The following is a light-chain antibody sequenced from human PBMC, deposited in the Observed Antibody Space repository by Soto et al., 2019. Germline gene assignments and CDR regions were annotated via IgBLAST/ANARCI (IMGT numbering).Light chain of an antibody. CDR2: AVS. CDR3: QQYNKWPLT. CDR1: QSVSSN. V-gene: IGKV3-15*01. J-gene: IGKJ1*01. Sequence: EIMMTQSPGTLSASPGERATLSCRARQSVSSNLAWYQQKPGQAPRLLIYAVSTRATGIPARFSGSGSGTEFTLTISSLQSEDFAVYYCQQYNKWPLTFGQGTKVEIQ.